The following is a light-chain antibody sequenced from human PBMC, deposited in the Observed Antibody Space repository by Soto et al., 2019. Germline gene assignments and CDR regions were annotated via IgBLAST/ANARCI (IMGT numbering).Light chain of an antibody. J-gene: IGKJ4*01. Sequence: EIVLTQSPATLSLSPGERATLSCRASQSVSSYLVWYQQKPGQVPRLLIYDASNRATGIPARFGGSWSGTDFTLTISSLEPEDSAVYYCQQRSDWPSTFGGGTKVEIK. CDR3: QQRSDWPST. CDR2: DAS. CDR1: QSVSSY. V-gene: IGKV3-11*01.